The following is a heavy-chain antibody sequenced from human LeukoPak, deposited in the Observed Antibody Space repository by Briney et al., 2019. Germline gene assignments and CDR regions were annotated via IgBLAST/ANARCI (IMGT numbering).Heavy chain of an antibody. Sequence: ASVKVSCKAPGGTFNSYAINWVRQAPGQGLEWMGGIIPRLGTTKYIEKFQGRITITTDESTTTAYMELTSLRSEDTAVYYCAADGTDWGQGTLVTVSS. J-gene: IGHJ4*02. CDR2: IIPRLGTT. CDR3: AADGTD. CDR1: GGTFNSYA. V-gene: IGHV1-69*05.